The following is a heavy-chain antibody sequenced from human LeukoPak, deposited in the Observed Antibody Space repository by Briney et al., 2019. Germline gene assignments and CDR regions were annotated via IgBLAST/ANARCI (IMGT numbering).Heavy chain of an antibody. Sequence: GRSLRLSCAASGFTFSSYAMHWVRQAPGKALEYVSAISSNGGSTYYANSVKGRFTISRDNSKNTLYLQMGSLRAEDMAVYYCARDRYYYDSSGYYYWGQGTLVTVSS. CDR3: ARDRYYYDSSGYYY. CDR1: GFTFSSYA. D-gene: IGHD3-22*01. CDR2: ISSNGGST. V-gene: IGHV3-64*01. J-gene: IGHJ4*02.